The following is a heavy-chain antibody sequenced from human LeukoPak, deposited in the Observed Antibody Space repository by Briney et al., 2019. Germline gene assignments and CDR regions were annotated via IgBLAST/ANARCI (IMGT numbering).Heavy chain of an antibody. CDR3: ATDRGYSTFDY. Sequence: GGSLRLSCAASGFTFTSYWMNWIRQAPWKGLEWVANINQDGRTINYGDPVKGRFTISRDNARNSLYLQMTSLRAEDTALYYCATDRGYSTFDYWGQGTLVTVSP. CDR1: GFTFTSYW. J-gene: IGHJ4*02. V-gene: IGHV3-7*01. CDR2: INQDGRTI. D-gene: IGHD6-13*01.